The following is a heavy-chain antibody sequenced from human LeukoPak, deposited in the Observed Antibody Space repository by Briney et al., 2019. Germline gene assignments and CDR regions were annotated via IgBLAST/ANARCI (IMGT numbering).Heavy chain of an antibody. CDR3: ARGEIQLWLLVGAFDI. Sequence: KASETLSLTCTVSGGSISSYYWSWIRQPPGKGLEWIGYIYYSGSTNYNPSLKSRVTISVDTSKNQFSLKLSSVTAADTAVYYWARGEIQLWLLVGAFDIWGQGTMVTVSS. J-gene: IGHJ3*02. D-gene: IGHD5-18*01. V-gene: IGHV4-59*01. CDR2: IYYSGST. CDR1: GGSISSYY.